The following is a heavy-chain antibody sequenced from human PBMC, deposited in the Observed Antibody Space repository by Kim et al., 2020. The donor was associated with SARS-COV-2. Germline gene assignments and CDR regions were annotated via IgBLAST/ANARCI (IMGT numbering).Heavy chain of an antibody. CDR2: IIPIFGTA. J-gene: IGHJ6*02. V-gene: IGHV1-69*13. CDR3: ARDDGIAAAGTGPYYYYGMDV. D-gene: IGHD6-13*01. CDR1: GGTFSSYA. Sequence: SVKVSCKASGGTFSSYAISWVRQAPGQGLEWMGGIIPIFGTANYAQKFQGRVTITADESTSTAYMELSSLRSEDTAVYYCARDDGIAAAGTGPYYYYGMDVWGQGTTVTVSS.